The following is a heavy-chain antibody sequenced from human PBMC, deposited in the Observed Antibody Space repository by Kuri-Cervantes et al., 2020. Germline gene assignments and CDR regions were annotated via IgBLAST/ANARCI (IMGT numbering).Heavy chain of an antibody. Sequence: ASVKVSCKASGYTLTGYYMHWVRQAPGQGLEWMGWINPNSGGTNYAQKFQGWVTMTRDTSISTAYMELSSLRSEDTAVYYCARGGVDIVATIHYYYYYYMDVWGKGTTVIVSS. D-gene: IGHD5-12*01. J-gene: IGHJ6*03. CDR3: ARGGVDIVATIHYYYYYYMDV. V-gene: IGHV1-2*04. CDR2: INPNSGGT. CDR1: GYTLTGYY.